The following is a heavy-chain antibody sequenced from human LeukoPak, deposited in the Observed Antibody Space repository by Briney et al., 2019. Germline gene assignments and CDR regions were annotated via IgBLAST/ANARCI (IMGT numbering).Heavy chain of an antibody. V-gene: IGHV4-59*01. J-gene: IGHJ4*02. CDR1: GDSISSYY. Sequence: SETLSLTCTVSGDSISSYYWSWIRQPPGKGREWIGYIYYSGSTNYNPSLKSRVTISVDTSKNQFSLKLSSVTAADTAVYYCARGGGLGYCSSTSCYAFDYWGQGTLVTVSS. CDR2: IYYSGST. CDR3: ARGGGLGYCSSTSCYAFDY. D-gene: IGHD2-2*01.